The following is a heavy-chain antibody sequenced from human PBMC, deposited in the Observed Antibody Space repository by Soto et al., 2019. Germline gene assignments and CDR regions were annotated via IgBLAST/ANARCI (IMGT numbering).Heavy chain of an antibody. J-gene: IGHJ5*02. CDR2: ISSNSAYI. CDR3: TRDASRDSSARGWFDP. CDR1: GFTFRSFT. D-gene: IGHD6-13*01. Sequence: GGSLRLSCAASGFTFRSFTMNWVRQAPGKGLERVSTISSNSAYIYYTDALRDRFTISRDNAKNSLHLQMDSLRAEDTAVYYCTRDASRDSSARGWFDPWGPGTLVTVSS. V-gene: IGHV3-21*01.